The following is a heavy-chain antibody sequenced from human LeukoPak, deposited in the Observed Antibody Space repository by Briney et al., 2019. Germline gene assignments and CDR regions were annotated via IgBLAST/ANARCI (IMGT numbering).Heavy chain of an antibody. CDR3: ARDLSGAAADPYYYGMDV. CDR1: GFTFSSYG. J-gene: IGHJ6*02. Sequence: GGSLRLSCAASGFTFSSYGMHWVRQAPGKGLEWVAVIWYDGSNKYYADSVKGRFTISRDNSKNTLYLQVNSLRAEDTAVYYCARDLSGAAADPYYYGMDVWGQGTTVTVSS. V-gene: IGHV3-33*01. CDR2: IWYDGSNK. D-gene: IGHD6-13*01.